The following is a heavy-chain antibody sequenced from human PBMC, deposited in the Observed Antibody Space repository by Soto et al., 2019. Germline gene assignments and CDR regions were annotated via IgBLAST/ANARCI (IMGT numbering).Heavy chain of an antibody. CDR2: INAGNGNT. J-gene: IGHJ6*02. V-gene: IGHV1-3*01. Sequence: ASVKESCKASGYTFTSYGIHWVRQAPGQRLEWTGWINAGNGNTKYSEKFEGRVTITRDTSASTAYLELNSLRSEDTAVYYCARNPNARRAYYHHYYYGMDVWGQGTTVTVSS. CDR1: GYTFTSYG. CDR3: ARNPNARRAYYHHYYYGMDV. D-gene: IGHD3-22*01.